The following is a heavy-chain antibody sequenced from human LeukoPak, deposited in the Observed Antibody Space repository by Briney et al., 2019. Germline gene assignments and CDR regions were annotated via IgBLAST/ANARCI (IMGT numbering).Heavy chain of an antibody. Sequence: SVKVSCKASGGTFSSYAISWVRQAPGQGLEWMGGIIPIFGTANYAQKFQGRVTITTDESTSTAYMELSSLRSEDTAVYYCARVNGRYYDSSGIYYYYMDVWGKGTTVTVSS. CDR3: ARVNGRYYDSSGIYYYYMDV. D-gene: IGHD3-22*01. V-gene: IGHV1-69*05. CDR1: GGTFSSYA. J-gene: IGHJ6*03. CDR2: IIPIFGTA.